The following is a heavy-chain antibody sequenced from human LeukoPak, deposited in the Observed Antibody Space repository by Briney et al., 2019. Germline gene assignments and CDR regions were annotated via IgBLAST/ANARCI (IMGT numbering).Heavy chain of an antibody. CDR2: IYYSGST. V-gene: IGHV4-59*08. J-gene: IGHJ3*02. CDR3: ARTDPFYYDSSGPLYAFDI. D-gene: IGHD3-22*01. CDR1: GGSISSYY. Sequence: ASETLSLTCTVSGGSISSYYWSWIRQPPGKGLEWIGYIYYSGSTNYNPSLKSRVTISVDTSKNQFSLKLSSVTAADTAVYYCARTDPFYYDSSGPLYAFDIWGQGTMVTVSS.